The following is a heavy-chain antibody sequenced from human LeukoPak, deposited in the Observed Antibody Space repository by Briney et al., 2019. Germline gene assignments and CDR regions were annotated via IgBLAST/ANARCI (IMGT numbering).Heavy chain of an antibody. CDR2: ITGSSSYI. J-gene: IGHJ4*02. V-gene: IGHV3-21*01. CDR3: ARGRYCSSSSCYTFFDY. Sequence: KPGGSLRLSCAASGFTFTNDFMTWVRQAPGKGLEWVSSITGSSSYIYYVDSVKGRFTISRDNAKNSLYLQMNSLRAEDTAVYYCARGRYCSSSSCYTFFDYWGQETLVTVSS. D-gene: IGHD2-2*02. CDR1: GFTFTNDF.